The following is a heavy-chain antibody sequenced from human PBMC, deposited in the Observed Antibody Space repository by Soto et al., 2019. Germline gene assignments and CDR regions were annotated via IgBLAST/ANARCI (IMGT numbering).Heavy chain of an antibody. CDR1: GFTFSSYS. J-gene: IGHJ4*02. D-gene: IGHD1-1*01. Sequence: EVQLVESGGGLVKPGGSLRLSCAASGFTFSSYSMNWVRQAPGKGLEWVSSISSSSSYIYYADSVKGRFTISRDNAKNSLYLQMKSLRAEDTAVYYCARDAGTTGTTNYWGQGTLVTVSS. CDR2: ISSSSSYI. CDR3: ARDAGTTGTTNY. V-gene: IGHV3-21*01.